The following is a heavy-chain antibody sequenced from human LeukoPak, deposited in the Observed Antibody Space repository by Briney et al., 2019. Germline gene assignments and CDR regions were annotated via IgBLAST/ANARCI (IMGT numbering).Heavy chain of an antibody. V-gene: IGHV5-51*01. CDR1: GDTFNTHW. CDR3: ARPKSGSYYGRHDAFDI. J-gene: IGHJ3*02. D-gene: IGHD1-26*01. CDR2: IYPGDSDT. Sequence: LGESLKISCKGSGDTFNTHWIGWVRQMPGKGLEWMGIIYPGDSDTRYSPSFQGQVTISADKSISTAYLQWSSLKASDTAMYYCARPKSGSYYGRHDAFDIWGQGTMVTVSS.